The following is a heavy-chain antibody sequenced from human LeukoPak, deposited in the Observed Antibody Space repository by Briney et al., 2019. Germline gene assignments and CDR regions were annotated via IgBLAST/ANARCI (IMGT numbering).Heavy chain of an antibody. D-gene: IGHD3-3*01. CDR2: IYYSGST. Sequence: SETLSLTCTVSGGSISSYYWSWIRQPPGKGLEWIGYIYYSGSTNYNPSLKSRVTISVDTSKNQFSLKLSSVTAADTAVYYCARVSDFPAFDIWGQGTMVTVSS. CDR1: GGSISSYY. J-gene: IGHJ3*02. V-gene: IGHV4-59*01. CDR3: ARVSDFPAFDI.